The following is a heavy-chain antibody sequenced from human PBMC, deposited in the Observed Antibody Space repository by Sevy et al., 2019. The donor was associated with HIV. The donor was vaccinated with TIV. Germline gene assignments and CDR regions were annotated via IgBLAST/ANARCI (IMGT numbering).Heavy chain of an antibody. Sequence: GGSLRLSCAASGFTFSDYYMSWIRQAPGKGLEWVSYISSGSTIYYADSVKGRFTISRDNAKNSLYLQMNSLRAEDTAVYYCARESEDTAMVNDYWGQGTLVTVSS. J-gene: IGHJ4*02. CDR2: ISSGSTI. D-gene: IGHD5-18*01. V-gene: IGHV3-11*01. CDR1: GFTFSDYY. CDR3: ARESEDTAMVNDY.